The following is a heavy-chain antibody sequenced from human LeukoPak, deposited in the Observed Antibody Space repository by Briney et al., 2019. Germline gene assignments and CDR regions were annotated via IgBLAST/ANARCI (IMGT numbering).Heavy chain of an antibody. D-gene: IGHD6-13*01. Sequence: GESLKISWQCSGYSFTSYWIGWVRQMPGKGLEGMGIIYPGDSDTRYSPSFQGQVTISADKSISTAYLQWSSLKASDTAMYYCARLSAGFPYGMDVWGQGTTVTVSS. J-gene: IGHJ6*02. CDR3: ARLSAGFPYGMDV. CDR1: GYSFTSYW. CDR2: IYPGDSDT. V-gene: IGHV5-51*01.